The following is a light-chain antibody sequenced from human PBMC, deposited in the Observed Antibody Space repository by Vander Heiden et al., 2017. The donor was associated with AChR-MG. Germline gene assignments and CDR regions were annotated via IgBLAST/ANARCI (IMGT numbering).Light chain of an antibody. Sequence: SYELTQPHSVSVSPGQTASITCSGDRLGNKYASWYQQKPGQSPVLVIHQTDKRPSGIPERFSGSSSGNTATLTISGTQSLDEADDFCQAWDSRSNGVFGGGTKLTVL. CDR1: RLGNKY. V-gene: IGLV3-1*01. J-gene: IGLJ3*02. CDR3: QAWDSRSNGV. CDR2: QTD.